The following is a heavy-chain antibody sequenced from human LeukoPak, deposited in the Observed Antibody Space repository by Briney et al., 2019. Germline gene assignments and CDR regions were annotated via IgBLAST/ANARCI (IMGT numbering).Heavy chain of an antibody. CDR2: MNPNSGNT. J-gene: IGHJ4*02. V-gene: IGHV1-8*03. CDR1: GYTFTSYD. Sequence: ASVKVSCKASGYTFTSYDINWVRQATGQGLEWMRWMNPNSGNTGYAQKFQGRVTITRNASISTAYMELSSLRSEDTAVYYCARGRRRGSSTSCPVFDYWGQGTLVTVSS. D-gene: IGHD2-2*01. CDR3: ARGRRRGSSTSCPVFDY.